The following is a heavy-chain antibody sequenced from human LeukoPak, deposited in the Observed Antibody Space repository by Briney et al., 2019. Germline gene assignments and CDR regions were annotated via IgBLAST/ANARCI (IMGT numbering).Heavy chain of an antibody. Sequence: GGSLRLSCAASGFTFSSYAMHWVRQAPGKGLEWVAVTSYDGSSKYYADSVKGRFTISRDNSKNTLYLQKNSLRAEDTAVYYCAALIGYCSSTRCPGDYWGQGTLVTVSS. CDR3: AALIGYCSSTRCPGDY. V-gene: IGHV3-30*04. CDR2: TSYDGSSK. J-gene: IGHJ4*02. CDR1: GFTFSSYA. D-gene: IGHD2-2*01.